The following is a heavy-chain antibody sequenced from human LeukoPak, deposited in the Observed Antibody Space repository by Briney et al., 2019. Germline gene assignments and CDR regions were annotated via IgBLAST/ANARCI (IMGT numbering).Heavy chain of an antibody. CDR1: GGSISSYY. CDR2: IYTSGST. V-gene: IGHV4-4*07. J-gene: IGHJ4*01. D-gene: IGHD5-18*01. CDR3: ARSHGYSYGYPFDY. Sequence: SETLSLTCTVSGGSISSYYWSWIRQPAGKGLEWIGRIYTSGSTNYSASLKSRVTMSVDTSKNQFALMLGSETAADTAVYYCARSHGYSYGYPFDYWGNGTLVTVSS.